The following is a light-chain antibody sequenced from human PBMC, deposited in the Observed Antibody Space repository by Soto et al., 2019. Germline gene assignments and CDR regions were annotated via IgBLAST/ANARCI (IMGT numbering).Light chain of an antibody. Sequence: QSVLTQPAFVSGSPGQSITISCTGTSSDVGGYNYVSWYQHPPGKAPKLMISEVSNRPSGVSNRFSGSRSGSTASLTISGLQAEDEADYYCSSYTSTSTRVFGTGTKVTV. CDR1: SSDVGGYNY. V-gene: IGLV2-14*01. CDR3: SSYTSTSTRV. CDR2: EVS. J-gene: IGLJ1*01.